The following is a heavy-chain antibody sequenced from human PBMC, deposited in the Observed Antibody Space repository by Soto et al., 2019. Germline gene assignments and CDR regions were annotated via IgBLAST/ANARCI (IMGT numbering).Heavy chain of an antibody. V-gene: IGHV1-18*01. Sequence: QVQLVQSGGEVKKPGASVKVSCKASGYTFTNYGISWVRQAPGQGLEWMGWINVYNGNTKYAQKVQGRVTMTTDTSTRTGYMELRSLRSDDTAVYYCARGVGSGNYYNQYNWFDPWGQGTLVTVSS. CDR3: ARGVGSGNYYNQYNWFDP. D-gene: IGHD3-10*01. CDR2: INVYNGNT. CDR1: GYTFTNYG. J-gene: IGHJ5*02.